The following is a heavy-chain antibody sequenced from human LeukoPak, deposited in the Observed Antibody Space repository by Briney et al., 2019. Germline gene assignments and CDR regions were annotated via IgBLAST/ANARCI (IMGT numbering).Heavy chain of an antibody. Sequence: GASVKVSCKVSGYTLTELSMHWVRQAPGKGLEWMGGFDPEDGETIYAQKFQGRVTMTEDTSTDTAYMELSSLRSEDTAVYYCATLQYSSSWYGYSDYWGQGTLVTVSS. D-gene: IGHD6-13*01. V-gene: IGHV1-24*01. CDR2: FDPEDGET. CDR3: ATLQYSSSWYGYSDY. CDR1: GYTLTELS. J-gene: IGHJ4*02.